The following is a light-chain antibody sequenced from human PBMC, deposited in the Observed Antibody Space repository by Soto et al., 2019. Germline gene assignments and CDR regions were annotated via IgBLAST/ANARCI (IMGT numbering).Light chain of an antibody. V-gene: IGKV1-5*03. J-gene: IGKJ1*01. Sequence: DIQMTQSPSTLSASVGDRVTITCRASQSISIWLAWYQQKPGTAPKLLIYKASTLQSGVPSRFSGSGSGTEFPLTISSLQPDDSATYYCQQYNDNWTLGQGTKVEIK. CDR3: QQYNDNWT. CDR2: KAS. CDR1: QSISIW.